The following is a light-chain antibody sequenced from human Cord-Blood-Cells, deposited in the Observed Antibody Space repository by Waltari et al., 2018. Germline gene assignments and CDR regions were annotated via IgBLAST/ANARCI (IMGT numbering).Light chain of an antibody. Sequence: QSALTQPASVSGSPGQSITISCTGTSSDVGGYNYVSWYQQHPGKAPKLMIYEVSNRPSGVLNCFSGSKSGNTASLTISGLQAEDEADYYCSSYTSSSTYVFGTGTKVTVL. CDR3: SSYTSSSTYV. V-gene: IGLV2-14*01. J-gene: IGLJ1*01. CDR1: SSDVGGYNY. CDR2: EVS.